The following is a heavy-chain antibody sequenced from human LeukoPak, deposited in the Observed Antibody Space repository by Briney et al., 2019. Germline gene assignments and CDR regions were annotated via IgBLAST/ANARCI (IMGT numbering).Heavy chain of an antibody. J-gene: IGHJ6*02. Sequence: ASVKVSCKASGYTFTSYDINWVRQATGQGLEWMGWMNPNSGNTGYAQKFQGRVTMTRNTSISTAYMELSSLRSEDTAVYYCATANRGGSGWPRDYYYYGMDVWGQGTTVTVSS. V-gene: IGHV1-8*01. CDR3: ATANRGGSGWPRDYYYYGMDV. D-gene: IGHD6-19*01. CDR1: GYTFTSYD. CDR2: MNPNSGNT.